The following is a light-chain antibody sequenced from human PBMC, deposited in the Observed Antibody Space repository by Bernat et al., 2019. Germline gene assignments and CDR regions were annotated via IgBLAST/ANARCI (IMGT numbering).Light chain of an antibody. V-gene: IGKV1-39*01. CDR3: QQSFSTPLS. Sequence: EIQMTQSPSALSASLGDTVTITCRASEIIGANYLHWYQQRPGKAPQLLIYATSTFEPGVPSRFSGRGTGTSFTLTISGLQLEDFASYYCQQSFSTPLSFGGGTTVDI. CDR2: ATS. J-gene: IGKJ4*01. CDR1: EIIGANY.